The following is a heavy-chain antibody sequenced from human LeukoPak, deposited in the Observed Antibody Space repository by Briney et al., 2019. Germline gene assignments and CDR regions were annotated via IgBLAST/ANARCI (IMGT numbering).Heavy chain of an antibody. CDR1: AYTFTSYG. CDR2: ISAYSGNT. Sequence: ASVKVSCKASAYTFTSYGISWVRQAPGQGLEWMAWISAYSGNTEYAENIQGRVTMTTDTSTSTAYMELRSLRSDDTAVYYCARDALSTVTAGGIDYWGQGTLVTVSS. V-gene: IGHV1-18*01. J-gene: IGHJ4*02. D-gene: IGHD2-21*02. CDR3: ARDALSTVTAGGIDY.